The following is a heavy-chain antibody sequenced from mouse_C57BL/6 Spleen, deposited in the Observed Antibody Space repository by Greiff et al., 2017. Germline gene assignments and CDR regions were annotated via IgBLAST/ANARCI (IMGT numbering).Heavy chain of an antibody. D-gene: IGHD1-1*01. Sequence: QVQLQQPGAELVMPGASVKLSCKASGYTFTSYWMHWVKQRPGQGLEWIGEIDPSDSYTNYNQKFKGKYTLTVDKSSSTAYMQLSSLTSEDSAVYYCARGDYGSDYEYFDVWGTGTTVTVSS. CDR2: IDPSDSYT. CDR1: GYTFTSYW. V-gene: IGHV1-69*01. CDR3: ARGDYGSDYEYFDV. J-gene: IGHJ1*03.